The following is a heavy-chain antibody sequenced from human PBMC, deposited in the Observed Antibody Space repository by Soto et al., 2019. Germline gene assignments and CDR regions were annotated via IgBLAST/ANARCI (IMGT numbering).Heavy chain of an antibody. CDR1: GFTFGDYE. D-gene: IGHD6-13*01. CDR2: LSRSGNTI. CDR3: ARTIVWYEADAFDM. Sequence: QVQLVESGGGLGQPGGSLRLSCAASGFTFGDYEMSWIRQAAGKGPEWVAFLSRSGNTIYYADSVKGRFSISRDNAENSLYLQRESLRVEDTATYFCARTIVWYEADAFDMWGQGTMVTVSA. J-gene: IGHJ3*02. V-gene: IGHV3-11*01.